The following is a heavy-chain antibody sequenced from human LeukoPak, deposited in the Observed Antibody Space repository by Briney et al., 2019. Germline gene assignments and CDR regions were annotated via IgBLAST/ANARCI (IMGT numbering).Heavy chain of an antibody. V-gene: IGHV4-34*01. CDR3: ARASIVGARSPWVFDY. Sequence: SETLSLTCAVYGVSFSGYYWSWIRQPPGKGLEWIGSIYYSGSTYYNPSLKSRVTISVDTSKNQFSLKLSSVTAADTAVYYCARASIVGARSPWVFDYWGQGTLVTVSS. CDR2: IYYSGST. CDR1: GVSFSGYY. J-gene: IGHJ4*02. D-gene: IGHD1-26*01.